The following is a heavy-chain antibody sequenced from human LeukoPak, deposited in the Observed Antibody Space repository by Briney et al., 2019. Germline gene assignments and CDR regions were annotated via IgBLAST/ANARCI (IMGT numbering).Heavy chain of an antibody. V-gene: IGHV1-69*05. J-gene: IGHJ4*02. D-gene: IGHD3-10*01. CDR3: ASSEWGTWFGESEPKFDY. CDR1: GGTFSSYA. Sequence: ASVKVSCKASGGTFSSYAISWVRQAPGQGLEWMGRVSPIFGTANYAQKFQGRVTITTDESTSTAYRDLSSLRSEDTAVYYCASSEWGTWFGESEPKFDYWGQGTLVTVSS. CDR2: VSPIFGTA.